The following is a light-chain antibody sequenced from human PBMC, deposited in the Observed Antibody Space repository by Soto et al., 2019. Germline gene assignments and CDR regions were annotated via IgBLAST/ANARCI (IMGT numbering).Light chain of an antibody. CDR1: QSVSSK. CDR3: QQYSNWPPVT. V-gene: IGKV3-15*01. CDR2: GGS. J-gene: IGKJ4*01. Sequence: EMVMAQSPATLSVSPGETATLSCRASQSVSSKLAWYQQKPGQAPTLLIYGGSTRATGVPARFSGSGSGTDFTLTITSLQSEDFAVYYCQQYSNWPPVTFGGGTKVDIK.